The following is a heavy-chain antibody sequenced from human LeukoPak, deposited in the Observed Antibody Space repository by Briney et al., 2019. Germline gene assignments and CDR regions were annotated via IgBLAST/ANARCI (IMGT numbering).Heavy chain of an antibody. CDR3: AKSSYYDSSGFYREYYFDY. Sequence: GGSLRLSCVASGFSFSNFGMSWVRQAPGKGLEWVSSISGTGGSTHYADSVKGRFTISRDNSKNTLYLQMNSLRAGDTAVYYCAKSSYYDSSGFYREYYFDYWGQGTLVTVSS. V-gene: IGHV3-23*01. J-gene: IGHJ4*02. CDR2: ISGTGGST. CDR1: GFSFSNFG. D-gene: IGHD3-22*01.